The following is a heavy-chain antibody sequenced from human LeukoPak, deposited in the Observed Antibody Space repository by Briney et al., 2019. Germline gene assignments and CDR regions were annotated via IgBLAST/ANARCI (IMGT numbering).Heavy chain of an antibody. D-gene: IGHD2-15*01. CDR3: TLSGVVGDGSFDY. J-gene: IGHJ4*02. CDR1: GFTFSNAW. V-gene: IGHV3-15*01. CDR2: IKSKTDGGTT. Sequence: GGSLRLSCAASGFTFSNAWMSWVRQAPGKGLEWVGRIKSKTDGGTTDYAAPVKGRFTISRDDSKNTLYLQMNSLKTEDTAVYYCTLSGVVGDGSFDYWGQGTLVTVSS.